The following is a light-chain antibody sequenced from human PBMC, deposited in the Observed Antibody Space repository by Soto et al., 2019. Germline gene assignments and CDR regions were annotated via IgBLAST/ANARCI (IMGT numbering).Light chain of an antibody. J-gene: IGKJ3*01. CDR3: QQYGSSLFS. CDR1: QSVSSTF. CDR2: AAS. Sequence: EIVLTQSPGTLSLSPGERATLSCRASQSVSSTFLAWYQQKPGQAPRLLIYAASSRATGIPDRFSGSGSGTDFTLTISRLESEDLAVYYCQQYGSSLFSFGPGTKVDIK. V-gene: IGKV3-20*01.